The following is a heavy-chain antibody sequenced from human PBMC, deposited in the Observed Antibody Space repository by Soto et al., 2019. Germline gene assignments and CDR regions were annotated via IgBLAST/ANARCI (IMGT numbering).Heavy chain of an antibody. J-gene: IGHJ6*02. V-gene: IGHV1-18*01. Sequence: QVPLVQSGAEVKKPGASVKVSCKASGYTFTSYGISWVRQAPGQGLEWMGWISAYNGNTNYAQKLQGRVTMTTDTSTSTAYMELRSLRSDDTAVYYCARDRKGVAVAGTLSYYYYGMDVWGQGTTVTVSS. D-gene: IGHD6-19*01. CDR2: ISAYNGNT. CDR1: GYTFTSYG. CDR3: ARDRKGVAVAGTLSYYYYGMDV.